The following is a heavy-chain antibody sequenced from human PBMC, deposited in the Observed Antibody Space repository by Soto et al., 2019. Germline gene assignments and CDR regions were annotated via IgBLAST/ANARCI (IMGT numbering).Heavy chain of an antibody. J-gene: IGHJ4*02. CDR1: GDSISSGGYY. Sequence: TLSLTCTVSGDSISSGGYYWSWIRQHPGKGLEWIGYIYYSGSTYYNPSLKSRVTISVDTSKNQFSLKLSSVTAADTAVYYCARDRYGSGSYYHYFDYWGQGTLVTVSS. D-gene: IGHD3-10*01. CDR3: ARDRYGSGSYYHYFDY. CDR2: IYYSGST. V-gene: IGHV4-31*03.